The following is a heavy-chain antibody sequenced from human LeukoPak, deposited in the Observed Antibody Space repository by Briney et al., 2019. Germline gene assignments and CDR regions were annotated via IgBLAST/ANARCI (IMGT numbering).Heavy chain of an antibody. J-gene: IGHJ3*02. D-gene: IGHD4-23*01. Sequence: PGGSLRLSCAASGFSVSSNYMSWVRQAPGKGLEWVSIIYSGGDTHYADSVKGRFTISRDNSENTLYLQMNSLGVEDTAVYYCARDRISAGNSGALDIWGQGTMVTVSS. CDR3: ARDRISAGNSGALDI. CDR1: GFSVSSNY. V-gene: IGHV3-66*01. CDR2: IYSGGDT.